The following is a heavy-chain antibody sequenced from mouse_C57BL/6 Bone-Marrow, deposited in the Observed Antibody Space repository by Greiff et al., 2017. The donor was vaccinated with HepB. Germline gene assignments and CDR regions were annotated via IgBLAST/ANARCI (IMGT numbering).Heavy chain of an antibody. D-gene: IGHD2-3*01. CDR2: INPNNGGT. CDR1: GYTFTDYY. V-gene: IGHV1-26*01. J-gene: IGHJ2*01. CDR3: ARSPYDGYSFDY. Sequence: EVQLQQSGPELVKPGASVKISCKASGYTFTDYYMNWVKQSHGKSLEWIGDINPNNGGTSYNQKFKGKATLTVDKSSSTAYMELRSLTSEDSAVYYCARSPYDGYSFDYWGQGTTLTVSS.